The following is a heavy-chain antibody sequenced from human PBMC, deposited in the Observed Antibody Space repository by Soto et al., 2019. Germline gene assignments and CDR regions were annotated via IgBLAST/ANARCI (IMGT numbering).Heavy chain of an antibody. J-gene: IGHJ6*02. V-gene: IGHV3-30-3*01. Sequence: QVQLVESGGGVVQPGRSLRLSCAASGFTFSSYAMHWVRQAPGKGLEWVAVISYDGSNKYYADSVKGRFTISRDNSKNTLYVQMNSLRAEDTAVYYCARDRSHGMDVWGQGTTVTVSS. CDR2: ISYDGSNK. CDR1: GFTFSSYA. CDR3: ARDRSHGMDV.